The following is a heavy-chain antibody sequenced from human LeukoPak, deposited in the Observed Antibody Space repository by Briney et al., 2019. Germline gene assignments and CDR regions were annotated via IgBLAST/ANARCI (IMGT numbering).Heavy chain of an antibody. CDR1: GFTFNTYT. J-gene: IGHJ4*02. Sequence: GGSLRLSCAASGFTFNTYTMNWVRQAPGKGLEWVANIKQDGSKKSYVDSVKGRFTISRDNAKNSLYLQMNSLRAEDTAIYYCTRVGYIDEGIDYWGQGTLVTVSS. D-gene: IGHD5-24*01. CDR2: IKQDGSKK. CDR3: TRVGYIDEGIDY. V-gene: IGHV3-7*04.